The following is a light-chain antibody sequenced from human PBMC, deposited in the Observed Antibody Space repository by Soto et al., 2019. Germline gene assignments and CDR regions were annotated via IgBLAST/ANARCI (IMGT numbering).Light chain of an antibody. V-gene: IGKV1-5*01. CDR2: DAS. J-gene: IGKJ1*01. CDR3: QQYNSYRT. CDR1: QSISSW. Sequence: IQMTQSPSTLSESVGDRVTITCRASQSISSWLAWYQQKPGKAPKLLIYDASSLESGVPSRFSGSGSGTEFTLTISSLQPDDFATYYCQQYNSYRTFGQGTKVDIK.